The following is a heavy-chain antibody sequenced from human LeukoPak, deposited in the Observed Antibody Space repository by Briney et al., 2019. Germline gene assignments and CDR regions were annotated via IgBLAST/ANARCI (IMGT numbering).Heavy chain of an antibody. CDR1: GGSISTYY. CDR3: ARGSMGGSGTYYRDYYYGMDV. Sequence: SEPLSLTCTVSGGSISTYYWTWIRQPAGKGLEWIGRILNGGSTNYNPSLKSRVTMSVDTSKNQFSLNLNSVTAADTAVYYCARGSMGGSGTYYRDYYYGMDVWGQGTTVTVSS. D-gene: IGHD3-10*01. CDR2: ILNGGST. V-gene: IGHV4-4*07. J-gene: IGHJ6*02.